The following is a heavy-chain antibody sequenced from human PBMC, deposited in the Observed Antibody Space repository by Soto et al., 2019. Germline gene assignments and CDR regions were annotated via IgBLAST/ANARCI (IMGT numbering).Heavy chain of an antibody. Sequence: SETLSLTCTVSGGSISSYYWSWIRQPPGKGLEWIGYIYYSGSTNYNLSLKSRVTISVDTSKNQFSLKLSSVTAAVTSVYFCARDRDYGDYNWFDPWGQGTLVTVSS. D-gene: IGHD4-17*01. CDR3: ARDRDYGDYNWFDP. CDR2: IYYSGST. J-gene: IGHJ5*02. CDR1: GGSISSYY. V-gene: IGHV4-59*01.